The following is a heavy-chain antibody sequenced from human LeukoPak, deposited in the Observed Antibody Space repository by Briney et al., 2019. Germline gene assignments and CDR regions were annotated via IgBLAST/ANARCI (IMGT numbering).Heavy chain of an antibody. D-gene: IGHD2-8*01. Sequence: SETLSLTCTVSGGSISTYYWSWIRQPPGKGLEWIGYIYYSGSTKYNPSLKSRVTISVDTSNNQFSLKLSSVTAADTAVYYCAGGYCINGVCYYDAFDIWGQGTMVTVSS. CDR1: GGSISTYY. CDR3: AGGYCINGVCYYDAFDI. J-gene: IGHJ3*02. CDR2: IYYSGST. V-gene: IGHV4-59*01.